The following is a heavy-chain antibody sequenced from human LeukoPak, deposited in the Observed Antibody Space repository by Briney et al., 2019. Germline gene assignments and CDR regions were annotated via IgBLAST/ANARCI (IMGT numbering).Heavy chain of an antibody. Sequence: GGSLRLSCVVSGFTFTSYAVTWVRQAPGKGLEWVSGISGGGGSRYYADSVRGRFTVSRDDSRNTIYLQMNSLRAEDTAVYYCARGEDGFWSGYVEHWGQGTLVTVSP. J-gene: IGHJ1*01. CDR1: GFTFTSYA. CDR3: ARGEDGFWSGYVEH. CDR2: ISGGGGSR. D-gene: IGHD3-3*01. V-gene: IGHV3-23*01.